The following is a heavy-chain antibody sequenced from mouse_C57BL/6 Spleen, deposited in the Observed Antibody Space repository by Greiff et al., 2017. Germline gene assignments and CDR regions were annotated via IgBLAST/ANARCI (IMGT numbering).Heavy chain of an antibody. V-gene: IGHV1-64*01. J-gene: IGHJ2*01. Sequence: QVQLQQPGAELVKPGASVKLSCKASGYTFTSYWMHWVKQRPGQGLEWIGMIHPNSGSTNYNEKFKSKATLTVDKSSSTAYMQISSLTSEDSAVYYCARSGDGYHFDYWGQGTTLTVSS. CDR1: GYTFTSYW. D-gene: IGHD2-3*01. CDR2: IHPNSGST. CDR3: ARSGDGYHFDY.